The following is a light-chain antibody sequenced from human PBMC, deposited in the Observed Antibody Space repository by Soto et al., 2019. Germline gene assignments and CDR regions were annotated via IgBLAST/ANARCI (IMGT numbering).Light chain of an antibody. J-gene: IGLJ1*01. CDR1: KNDIGVYAF. CDR3: KSYAGSNTYV. CDR2: EVV. Sequence: QSALTQPPSASGSPGQSVTISCTGTKNDIGVYAFVSWYQHHPGKAPRLIIYEVVQRPSGVPVRFSGSKSGNTASLTVSGLQAADEADYFCKSYAGSNTYVFGSGTKLTVL. V-gene: IGLV2-8*01.